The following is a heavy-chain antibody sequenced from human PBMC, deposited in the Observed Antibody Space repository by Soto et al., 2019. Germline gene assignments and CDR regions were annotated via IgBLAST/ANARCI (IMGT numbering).Heavy chain of an antibody. CDR2: IYHGGST. J-gene: IGHJ4*02. CDR1: VYSISSGYY. D-gene: IGHD5-18*01. Sequence: LSLTFAVSVYSISSGYYWGWIRQPPGKGLEWIGSIYHGGSTYYNPSLKSRVTISVDTSKNHFSLKLSSVTAADTAIYSCARGRGYSYGYPFDYWGQGSMMTV. CDR3: ARGRGYSYGYPFDY. V-gene: IGHV4-38-2*01.